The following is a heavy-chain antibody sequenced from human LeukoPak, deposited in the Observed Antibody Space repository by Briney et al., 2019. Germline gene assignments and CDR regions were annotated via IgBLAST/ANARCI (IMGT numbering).Heavy chain of an antibody. Sequence: SGTLSLTCAVSGGSISSSNWWSWVRQPPGKGLEWIGEIYHSGSTNYNPPLKSRVTISVDKSKNQFSLKLSSVTAADTAVYYCATVYCGGDCYAFDIWGQGTMVTVSS. J-gene: IGHJ3*02. V-gene: IGHV4-4*02. CDR3: ATVYCGGDCYAFDI. CDR1: GGSISSSNW. D-gene: IGHD2-21*02. CDR2: IYHSGST.